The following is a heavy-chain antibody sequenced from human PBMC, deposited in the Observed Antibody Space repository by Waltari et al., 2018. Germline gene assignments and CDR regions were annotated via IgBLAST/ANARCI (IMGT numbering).Heavy chain of an antibody. CDR2: INHAGKR. Sequence: QVQLQQWGAGLLQPSETLSLTCAVNGGSFNGYYWGWIRQSPGKGLQWIGEINHAGKRNDNPSLKSRVTMRVDTSRSQFSLKMSSMTAADTALYYCVRLEDCSGPGGNCYGGDPFALDVWGQGTTVTVSS. D-gene: IGHD2-15*01. CDR1: GGSFNGYY. V-gene: IGHV4-34*02. CDR3: VRLEDCSGPGGNCYGGDPFALDV. J-gene: IGHJ6*02.